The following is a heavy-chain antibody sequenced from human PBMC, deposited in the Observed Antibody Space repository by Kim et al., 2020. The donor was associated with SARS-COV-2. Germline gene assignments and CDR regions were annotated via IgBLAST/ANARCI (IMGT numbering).Heavy chain of an antibody. Sequence: NTKYSQKFQGRVTITRDTSASTAYMELSSLRSEDTAVYYCARELRGALDYGGQGTLVTVSS. J-gene: IGHJ4*02. V-gene: IGHV1-3*01. CDR3: ARELRGALDY. D-gene: IGHD2-15*01. CDR2: NT.